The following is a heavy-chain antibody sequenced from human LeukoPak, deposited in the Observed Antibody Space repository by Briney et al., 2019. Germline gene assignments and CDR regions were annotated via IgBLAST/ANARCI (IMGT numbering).Heavy chain of an antibody. V-gene: IGHV1-2*02. D-gene: IGHD6-13*01. CDR1: GYTFTGHY. Sequence: GASVKVSCKASGYTFTGHYMHWVRQAPGQGLEWMGWINPNSGGTNYAQKLQGRVTMTRDTSISTAYMELSRLRSDDTAVYYCAREGYSSSWYGRINWFDPWGQGTLVTVSS. CDR3: AREGYSSSWYGRINWFDP. CDR2: INPNSGGT. J-gene: IGHJ5*02.